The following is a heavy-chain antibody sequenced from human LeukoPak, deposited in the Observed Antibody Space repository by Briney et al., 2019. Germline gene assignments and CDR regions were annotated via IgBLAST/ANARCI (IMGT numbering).Heavy chain of an antibody. CDR2: INPNSGGT. D-gene: IGHD5-18*01. J-gene: IGHJ6*03. CDR1: GYTFTSYD. CDR3: ARAGYSYGILYYYYYMDV. Sequence: ASVKVSCKASGYTFTSYDINWVRQATGQGLEWMGWINPNSGGTNYAQKFQGRVTMTRDTSISTAYMELSRLRSDDTAVYYCARAGYSYGILYYYYYMDVWGKGTTVTVSS. V-gene: IGHV1-2*02.